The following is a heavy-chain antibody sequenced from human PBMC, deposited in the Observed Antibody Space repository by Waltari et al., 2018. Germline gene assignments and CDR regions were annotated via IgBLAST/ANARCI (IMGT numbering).Heavy chain of an antibody. Sequence: EVQLLESGGGLVQPGGSLRLSCAASGFTFSSYAMSWVRQAPGKGLEWVAAIRGSGGSTYYADSVKGRFTISRDNSKNTLYLQMNSLRAEDTAVYYCAKDQGYSSGWYSFGYWGQGTLVTVSS. CDR1: GFTFSSYA. D-gene: IGHD6-19*01. CDR3: AKDQGYSSGWYSFGY. CDR2: IRGSGGST. V-gene: IGHV3-23*01. J-gene: IGHJ4*02.